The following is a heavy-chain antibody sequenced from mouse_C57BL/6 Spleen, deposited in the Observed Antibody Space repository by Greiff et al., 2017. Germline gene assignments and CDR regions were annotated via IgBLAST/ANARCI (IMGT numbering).Heavy chain of an antibody. J-gene: IGHJ1*03. CDR1: GYAFSSYW. Sequence: VQLQQSGAELVKPGASVKISCKASGYAFSSYWMNWVKQRPGKGLEWIGQIYPGDGDTNYNGKFKGKATLTADKSSSTAYMQRSSLTSEDSAVYFCARSDSNYGGNWYFDVWGTGTTVTVSS. V-gene: IGHV1-80*01. CDR3: ARSDSNYGGNWYFDV. D-gene: IGHD2-5*01. CDR2: IYPGDGDT.